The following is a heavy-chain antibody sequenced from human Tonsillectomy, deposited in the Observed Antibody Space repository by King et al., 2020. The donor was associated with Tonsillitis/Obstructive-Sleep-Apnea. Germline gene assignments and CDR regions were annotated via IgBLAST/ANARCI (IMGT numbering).Heavy chain of an antibody. CDR3: AKTEDFWNSYDTPERCYYIDF. J-gene: IGHJ6*03. Sequence: VQLVESGGGVVQPGRSLRLSCAASGFTFSSHGMHWVRQAPGKGLEWVAVISYDGSKKYYAASVKGRFTITRDNSKNTLYLQMNSLGAEDTAVYYCAKTEDFWNSYDTPERCYYIDFWGKGTTVTVSS. V-gene: IGHV3-30*18. CDR1: GFTFSSHG. D-gene: IGHD3-3*01. CDR2: ISYDGSKK.